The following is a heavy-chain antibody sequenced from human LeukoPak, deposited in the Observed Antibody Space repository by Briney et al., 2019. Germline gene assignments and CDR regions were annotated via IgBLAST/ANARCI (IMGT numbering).Heavy chain of an antibody. CDR2: ISGSGGST. D-gene: IGHD2-15*01. Sequence: GGSLRLSCAASGFTFSSYAMSWVRQAPGKGLEWVSAISGSGGSTYYADSGKGRFTISRDNSKNTLYLQMNSLRAEDTAVYYCAKDLRGYYYYMDVWGKGTTVTVSS. V-gene: IGHV3-23*01. J-gene: IGHJ6*03. CDR3: AKDLRGYYYYMDV. CDR1: GFTFSSYA.